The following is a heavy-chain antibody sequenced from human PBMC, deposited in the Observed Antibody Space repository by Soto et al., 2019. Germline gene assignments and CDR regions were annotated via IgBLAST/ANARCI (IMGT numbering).Heavy chain of an antibody. V-gene: IGHV4-59*01. Sequence: SETLSLTCTVSSDSISNYYWSWIRQPPGKGLEWIGYIHSSGSTDYNPSLKSRVSISGDTSKSQFSLKLSSVTAADTAVYYCARAVGAPSYYLDFWGQGTLVTVSS. CDR3: ARAVGAPSYYLDF. CDR2: IHSSGST. D-gene: IGHD6-6*01. J-gene: IGHJ4*02. CDR1: SDSISNYY.